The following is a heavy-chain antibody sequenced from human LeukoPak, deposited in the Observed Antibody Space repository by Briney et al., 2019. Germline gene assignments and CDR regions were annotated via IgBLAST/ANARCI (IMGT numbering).Heavy chain of an antibody. V-gene: IGHV1-18*01. CDR1: GYTFTDNV. Sequence: ASVKVSCKTSGYTFTDNVISWVRQAPGQGLEWMGWITIYNGDTNYAQKVRARVSMTTDASTNTAYMEVSSLRSEDTALFYCARGGIAASFNYFDYWGQGTLVTVSS. CDR3: ARGGIAASFNYFDY. CDR2: ITIYNGDT. J-gene: IGHJ4*02. D-gene: IGHD6-13*01.